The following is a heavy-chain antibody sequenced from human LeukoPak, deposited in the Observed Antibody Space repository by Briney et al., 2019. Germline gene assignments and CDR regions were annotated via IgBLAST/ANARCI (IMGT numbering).Heavy chain of an antibody. CDR2: IYYSGST. CDR1: GGSISSNSYY. Sequence: SETLSLTCTVSGGSISSNSYYWGWIRQPPGKGLEWIGSIYYSGSTYYNPSLKSRVTISLDTSKNQFSLKMSSVTAADTAVYYCARGASNSYYFGVGNRFDPWGQGTLVTVSS. J-gene: IGHJ5*02. V-gene: IGHV4-39*07. CDR3: ARGASNSYYFGVGNRFDP. D-gene: IGHD3-22*01.